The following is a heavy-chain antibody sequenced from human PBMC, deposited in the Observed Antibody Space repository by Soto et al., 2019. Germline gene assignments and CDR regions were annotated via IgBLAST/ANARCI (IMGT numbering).Heavy chain of an antibody. J-gene: IGHJ5*02. CDR1: SASIIKTSDF. CDR2: IYSSGST. V-gene: IGHV4-61*05. Sequence: SETLYVTCAFSSASIIKTSDFWGWLRQPPGKGLEWIGYIYSSGSTNYNPSLKSRVTISVDTSKNQFSLKLSSVTAADTAVYYCARGKWVWFDPWGQGTLVTVSS. CDR3: ARGKWVWFDP. D-gene: IGHD2-8*01.